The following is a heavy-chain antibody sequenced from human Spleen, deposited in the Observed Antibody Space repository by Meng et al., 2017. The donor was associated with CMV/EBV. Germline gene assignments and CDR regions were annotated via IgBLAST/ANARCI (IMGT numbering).Heavy chain of an antibody. V-gene: IGHV1-2*02. CDR3: ARFPVGATARHY. Sequence: ASVKVSCKASGYAFADYYIHWVRQAPGQGLEWMGWINPNSGGTNYAQKFQGRVTMTRDTSISTAYMELNRLRSDDTAVYYCARFPVGATARHYGGQGTLVTVSS. CDR2: INPNSGGT. CDR1: GYAFADYY. J-gene: IGHJ4*02. D-gene: IGHD1-26*01.